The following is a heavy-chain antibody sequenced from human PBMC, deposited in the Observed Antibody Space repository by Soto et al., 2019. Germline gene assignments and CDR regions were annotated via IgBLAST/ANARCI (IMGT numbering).Heavy chain of an antibody. V-gene: IGHV3-48*02. CDR3: ARGDSSSWDLKGLPVHYGMDV. Sequence: GGSLRLSCVASGFSLSSYSVNWVRQAPGMGLEWVSYITGGGGTVYYADSVKGRFTVSRDNAENSVLLQMNSLRDEDTAVYYCARGDSSSWDLKGLPVHYGMDVWGQGTTVTGSS. CDR2: ITGGGGTV. D-gene: IGHD6-13*01. J-gene: IGHJ6*02. CDR1: GFSLSSYS.